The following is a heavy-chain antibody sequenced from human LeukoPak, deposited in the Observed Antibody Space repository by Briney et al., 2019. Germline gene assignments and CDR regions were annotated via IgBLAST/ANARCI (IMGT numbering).Heavy chain of an antibody. CDR1: GGSISSYY. V-gene: IGHV4-59*01. CDR3: ARGNRLAAAFDI. Sequence: SETLSLTCTVSGGSISSYYWSWIRQPPGKGLEWIAYIDYRGSTTYNPSLKSRVTISVDTSRNQFSLKLSSVTAADTAVYYCARGNRLAAAFDIWGQGTMVTVSS. J-gene: IGHJ3*02. D-gene: IGHD6-13*01. CDR2: IDYRGST.